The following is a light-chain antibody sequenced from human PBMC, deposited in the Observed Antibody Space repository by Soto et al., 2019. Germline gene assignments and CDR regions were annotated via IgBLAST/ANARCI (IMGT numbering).Light chain of an antibody. CDR1: QSVSSK. Sequence: EIVMTQSPATLSVSPGERATLSCRASQSVSSKLGWYQQKPGQAPRLLIYGASIRATGIPARFSGSGFGTEFTLTISSRQSEDFAVYYCQQYNNWPRTFGPGTKVDIK. CDR2: GAS. V-gene: IGKV3-15*01. CDR3: QQYNNWPRT. J-gene: IGKJ3*01.